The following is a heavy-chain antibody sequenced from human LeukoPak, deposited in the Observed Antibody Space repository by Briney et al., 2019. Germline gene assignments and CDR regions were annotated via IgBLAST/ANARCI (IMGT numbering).Heavy chain of an antibody. CDR3: AKDLRTTMIRSGMDV. J-gene: IGHJ6*02. CDR2: ISGSGGST. Sequence: GGSLRLSCAASGFTFSSYAMSWVRQAPGKGLEWVSTISGSGGSTYYADSVKGRFTISRDNSKNTLYLQMNSLRAEDTAVYYCAKDLRTTMIRSGMDVWGQGTTVTVSS. V-gene: IGHV3-23*01. CDR1: GFTFSSYA. D-gene: IGHD3-22*01.